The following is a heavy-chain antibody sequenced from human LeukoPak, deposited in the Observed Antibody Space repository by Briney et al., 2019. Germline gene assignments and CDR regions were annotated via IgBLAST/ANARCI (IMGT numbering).Heavy chain of an antibody. V-gene: IGHV4-34*01. J-gene: IGHJ5*02. CDR1: GGSISSYY. CDR3: ARRLGTMVRGVKPPWFDP. D-gene: IGHD3-10*01. Sequence: SETLSLTCTVSGGSISSYYWSWIRQPPGKGLEWIGEINHSGSTNYNPSLKSRVTISVDTSKNQFSLKLSSVTAADTAVYYCARRLGTMVRGVKPPWFDPWGQGTLVTVSS. CDR2: INHSGST.